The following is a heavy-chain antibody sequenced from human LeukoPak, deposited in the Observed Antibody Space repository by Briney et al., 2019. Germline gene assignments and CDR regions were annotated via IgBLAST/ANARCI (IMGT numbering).Heavy chain of an antibody. V-gene: IGHV4-30-4*08. CDR2: IYYSGST. CDR3: ARSPYNWDYANYYFDY. J-gene: IGHJ4*02. CDR1: GGSISSGDYY. Sequence: SQTLSLTCTVSGGSISSGDYYWSWIRQPPGKGLEWIGYIYYSGSTYYNPSLKSRVTISVDTSKNQFSLKLSSVTAADTAVYYCARSPYNWDYANYYFDYWGQGTLVTVSS. D-gene: IGHD1-7*01.